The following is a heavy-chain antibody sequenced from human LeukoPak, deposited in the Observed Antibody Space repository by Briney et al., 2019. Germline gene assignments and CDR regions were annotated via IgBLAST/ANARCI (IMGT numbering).Heavy chain of an antibody. V-gene: IGHV4-39*07. CDR1: GGSISSSSYY. CDR2: INHSGST. Sequence: SETLSLTCTVSGGSISSSSYYWGWIRQPPGKGLEWIGEINHSGSTNYNPSLKSRVTISVDTSKNQFSLRLSSVTAADTAIYYCAKRRFLEWLSPHAFDIWGQGTMVTVSS. CDR3: AKRRFLEWLSPHAFDI. J-gene: IGHJ3*02. D-gene: IGHD3-3*01.